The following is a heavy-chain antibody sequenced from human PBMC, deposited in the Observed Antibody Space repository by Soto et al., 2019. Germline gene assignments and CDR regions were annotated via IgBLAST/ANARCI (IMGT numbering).Heavy chain of an antibody. J-gene: IGHJ6*02. D-gene: IGHD1-26*01. CDR3: ARGWELPNYYGMDV. CDR2: IYSGGST. V-gene: IGHV3-53*01. CDR1: GFTVSSNY. Sequence: EVQLVESGGGLIQPGGSLRLSCAASGFTVSSNYMSWVRQAPGKGLEWVSVIYSGGSTYYADSVKGRFTISRDNSKNTVHLQMNSLRAEDTAVYYCARGWELPNYYGMDVWGQGTTVTVSS.